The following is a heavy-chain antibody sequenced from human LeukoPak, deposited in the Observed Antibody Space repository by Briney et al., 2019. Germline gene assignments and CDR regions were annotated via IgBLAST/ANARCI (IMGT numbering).Heavy chain of an antibody. V-gene: IGHV4-34*01. D-gene: IGHD3-22*01. CDR3: ARATYYCDSSGLSLDY. CDR2: INHSGST. Sequence: SETLSLTCAVYGGSFSGYYWSWIRQPPGKGLEWIGEINHSGSTNYNPSLKSRVTISVDTSKNQFSLKLSSVTAADTAVYYCARATYYCDSSGLSLDYWGQGTLVTVSS. CDR1: GGSFSGYY. J-gene: IGHJ4*02.